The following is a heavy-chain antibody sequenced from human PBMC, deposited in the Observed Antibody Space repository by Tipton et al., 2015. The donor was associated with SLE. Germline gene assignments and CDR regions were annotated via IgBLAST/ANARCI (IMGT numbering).Heavy chain of an antibody. CDR3: ASGDDDYGDGGFDY. J-gene: IGHJ4*02. CDR1: GFTVSSNY. D-gene: IGHD4-17*01. Sequence: QLVQSGGGLIQPGGSLRLSCAASGFTVSSNYMSWVRQAPGKGLELVSVIYSPGSTYYADSVKGRFTISRDNSKNTLYLQINSLRAEDTAVYYCASGDDDYGDGGFDYWGQGTLVTVSS. V-gene: IGHV3-53*01. CDR2: IYSPGST.